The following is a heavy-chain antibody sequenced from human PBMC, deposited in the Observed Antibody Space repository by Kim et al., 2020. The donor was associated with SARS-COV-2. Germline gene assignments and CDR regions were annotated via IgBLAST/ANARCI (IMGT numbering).Heavy chain of an antibody. V-gene: IGHV1-18*01. D-gene: IGHD3-9*01. J-gene: IGHJ4*02. CDR3: AREVRYYDILTGYYNPYFDY. Sequence: ASVKVSCKASGYTFTSYGISWVRQAPGQGLEWMGWISAYNGNTNYAQKLQGRVTMTTDTSTSTAYMELRSLRSDDTAVYYCAREVRYYDILTGYYNPYFDYWGQGTLVTVSS. CDR1: GYTFTSYG. CDR2: ISAYNGNT.